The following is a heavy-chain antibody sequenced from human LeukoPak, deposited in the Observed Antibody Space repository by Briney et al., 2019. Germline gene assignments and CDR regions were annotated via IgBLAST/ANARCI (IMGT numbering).Heavy chain of an antibody. D-gene: IGHD3-22*01. J-gene: IGHJ4*02. CDR3: ARGSMIVVGDY. CDR1: GGSISSSSYY. CDR2: IYYSGST. V-gene: IGHV4-30-4*01. Sequence: PSETLSLTCTVSGGSISSSSYYWSWIRQPPGKGLEWIGYIYYSGSTYYNPSLKSRVTISVDTSKNQFSLKLSSVTAADTAVYYCARGSMIVVGDYWGQGTLVTVSS.